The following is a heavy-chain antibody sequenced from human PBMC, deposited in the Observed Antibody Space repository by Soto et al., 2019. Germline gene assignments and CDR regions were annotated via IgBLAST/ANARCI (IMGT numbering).Heavy chain of an antibody. D-gene: IGHD3-3*01. Sequence: PGGSLRLSCAASGFTFSGSAMHWVRQASGKGLEWVGRIRSKANSYATAYAASVKGRFTISRDDSKNTAYLQMNSLKTEDTAVYYCTRHDSNYEFWSGSPPRYGMDVWGQGTTVTVSS. V-gene: IGHV3-73*01. CDR3: TRHDSNYEFWSGSPPRYGMDV. CDR1: GFTFSGSA. J-gene: IGHJ6*02. CDR2: IRSKANSYAT.